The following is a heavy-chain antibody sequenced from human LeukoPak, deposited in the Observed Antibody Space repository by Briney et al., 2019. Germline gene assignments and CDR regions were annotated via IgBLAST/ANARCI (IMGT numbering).Heavy chain of an antibody. J-gene: IGHJ5*02. CDR2: IYTSGST. CDR3: AREKVRGVIDNWFDP. Sequence: SETLSLTCTVSGGSISSYHWSWLRQPAGKGLEWIGRIYTSGSTNYNPSLKSRVTMSVDTSKNQFSLKLSSVTAADTAVYYCAREKVRGVIDNWFDPWGQGTLVTVSS. D-gene: IGHD3-10*01. CDR1: GGSISSYH. V-gene: IGHV4-4*07.